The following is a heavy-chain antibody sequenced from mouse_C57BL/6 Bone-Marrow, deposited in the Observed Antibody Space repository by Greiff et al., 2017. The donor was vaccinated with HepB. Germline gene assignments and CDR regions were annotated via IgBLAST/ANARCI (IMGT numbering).Heavy chain of an antibody. CDR2: IYPGNSDT. D-gene: IGHD1-1*01. CDR1: GYTFTSYW. Sequence: VQLQQSGTVLARPGASVKMSCKTSGYTFTSYWMHWVKQRPGQGLEWIGAIYPGNSDTSYNQKFKGKAKLTAVTSASTAYMELSSQTNEDSAVYYCTRPITTVVANYYAMDYWGQGTSVTVSS. V-gene: IGHV1-5*01. J-gene: IGHJ4*01. CDR3: TRPITTVVANYYAMDY.